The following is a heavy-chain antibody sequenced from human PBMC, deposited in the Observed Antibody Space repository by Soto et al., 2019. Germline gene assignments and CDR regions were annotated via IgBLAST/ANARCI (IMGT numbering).Heavy chain of an antibody. CDR1: GFTFSSYS. Sequence: GGSLRLSCAASGFTFSSYSMNWVRQAPGKGLEWVSYISSSSSTIYYADSVKGRFTISRDNAKNTLYLQMNSLRAEDTAVYYCAKQGMGATSYYYYYMDVWGKGTTVTVSS. V-gene: IGHV3-48*01. D-gene: IGHD5-12*01. J-gene: IGHJ6*03. CDR2: ISSSSSTI. CDR3: AKQGMGATSYYYYYMDV.